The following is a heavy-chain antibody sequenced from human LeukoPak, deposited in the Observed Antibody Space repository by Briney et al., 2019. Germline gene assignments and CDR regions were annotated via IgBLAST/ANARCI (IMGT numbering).Heavy chain of an antibody. D-gene: IGHD6-6*01. CDR2: INPNSGVT. Sequence: ASVKVSCKASGYTFTDYYMHWVRQAPGQGLEWMGWINPNSGVTNYAQKFQGRVTMTRDTSISTAYMELSRLRSDDTAVYYCARVGLYSSSSAYYFDYWGQGTLVTVSS. CDR1: GYTFTDYY. CDR3: ARVGLYSSSSAYYFDY. V-gene: IGHV1-2*02. J-gene: IGHJ4*02.